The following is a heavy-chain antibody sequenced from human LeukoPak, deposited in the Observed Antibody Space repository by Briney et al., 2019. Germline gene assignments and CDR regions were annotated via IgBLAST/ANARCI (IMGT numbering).Heavy chain of an antibody. CDR2: FSDDEGRT. J-gene: IGHJ6*02. Sequence: GGSLRLSCEVSGFTFSSYRIHWVRQAPGKGLVWVSRFSDDEGRTVYADSVKGRFTISKDNAKNTLYLQMNSLRAEDTAVYYCARDYFYGLDVWGQGTTVTVSS. CDR1: GFTFSSYR. CDR3: ARDYFYGLDV. V-gene: IGHV3-74*01.